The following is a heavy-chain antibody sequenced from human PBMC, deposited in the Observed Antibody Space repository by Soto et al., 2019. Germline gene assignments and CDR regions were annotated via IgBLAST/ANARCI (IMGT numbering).Heavy chain of an antibody. CDR3: ARKVYYYYGMDV. J-gene: IGHJ6*02. Sequence: HPGGSLRLSCAASGFTFSSYAMSWVRQAPGKGLEWVSVISGSGGSTYYADSVKGRFTISRDNSKNTLYLQMNSLRAEDTAVYYCARKVYYYYGMDVWGQGTTVTVSS. CDR2: ISGSGGST. CDR1: GFTFSSYA. V-gene: IGHV3-23*01.